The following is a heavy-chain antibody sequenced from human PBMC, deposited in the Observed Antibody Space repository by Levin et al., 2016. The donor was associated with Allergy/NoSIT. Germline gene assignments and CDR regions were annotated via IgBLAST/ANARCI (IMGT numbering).Heavy chain of an antibody. J-gene: IGHJ6*02. D-gene: IGHD6-19*01. CDR2: ISSSSSTI. Sequence: VRQAPGKGLEWVSYISSSSSTIYYADSVKGRFTISRDNAKNSLYLQMNSLRDEDTAVYYCARDLWSSSGWSYYYYYGMDVWGQGTTVTVSS. V-gene: IGHV3-48*02. CDR3: ARDLWSSSGWSYYYYYGMDV.